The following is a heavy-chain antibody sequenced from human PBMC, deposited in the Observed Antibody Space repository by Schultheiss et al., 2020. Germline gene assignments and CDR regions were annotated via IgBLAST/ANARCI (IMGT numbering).Heavy chain of an antibody. CDR3: ARHEGSCSGGSCYPDFDY. CDR1: GGSFSGCY. V-gene: IGHV4-34*01. Sequence: SETLSLTCVVYGGSFSGCYWSWIRQPPGKGLEWIGSIYYSGSTYYNPSLKSRVTISVDTSKNQFSLKLSSVTAADTAVYYCARHEGSCSGGSCYPDFDYWGQGTLVTVSS. J-gene: IGHJ4*02. CDR2: IYYSGST. D-gene: IGHD2-15*01.